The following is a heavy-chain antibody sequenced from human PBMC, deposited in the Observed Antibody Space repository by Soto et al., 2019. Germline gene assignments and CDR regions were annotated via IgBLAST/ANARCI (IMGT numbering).Heavy chain of an antibody. Sequence: SETLSLTCTVSGGSISSGDHYWSWIRQPPGKGLEWIGYIYYSGSTYYNPSLKSRVTISVDTSKNQFSLKLSSVTAADTAVCYCARSIRVWFDPWGQGTLVTVSS. CDR2: IYYSGST. V-gene: IGHV4-30-4*01. CDR1: GGSISSGDHY. CDR3: ARSIRVWFDP. D-gene: IGHD3-9*01. J-gene: IGHJ5*02.